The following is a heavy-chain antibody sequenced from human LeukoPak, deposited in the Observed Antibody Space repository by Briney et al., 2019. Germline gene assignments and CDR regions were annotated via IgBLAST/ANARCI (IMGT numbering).Heavy chain of an antibody. D-gene: IGHD2-21*01. Sequence: SQTLSLTCNVSGGSISSGSYYWSWIRQPAGKGLEWIGSIYTSGSTNYNPSLESRVTMSVDTSKNHFSLKLTSVTAADTAVYFCARGDYYYYYMDVWGKGTTVTVSS. CDR3: ARGDYYYYYMDV. CDR1: GGSISSGSYY. V-gene: IGHV4-61*02. J-gene: IGHJ6*03. CDR2: IYTSGST.